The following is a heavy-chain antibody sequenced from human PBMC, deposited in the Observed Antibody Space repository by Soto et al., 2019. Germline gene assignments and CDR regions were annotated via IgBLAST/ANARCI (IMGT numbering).Heavy chain of an antibody. J-gene: IGHJ3*02. CDR2: IKSKTDGGTT. Sequence: EVQLVESGGGLVKPGGSLRLSCAASGFTFSNAWMSWVRQAPGKGLEWVGRIKSKTDGGTTDYAAPVKGRFTISRDDSKITLYLQMNSLKTEDTAVYYCTTTRYCSGGSCYSYDAFDIWGQGTMVTVSS. D-gene: IGHD2-15*01. CDR1: GFTFSNAW. CDR3: TTTRYCSGGSCYSYDAFDI. V-gene: IGHV3-15*01.